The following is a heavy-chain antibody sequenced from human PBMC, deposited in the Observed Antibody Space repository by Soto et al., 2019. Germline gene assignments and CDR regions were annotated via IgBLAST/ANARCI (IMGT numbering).Heavy chain of an antibody. CDR1: GFTFSGYA. CDR2: IWYDGAIK. Sequence: LRLSCAASGFTFSGYALHWVRQAPGKGLEWVALIWYDGAIKSYADSVKGRFTISRDNPKNTLYLQMNSLRAEDTAVYYCARESSDGGRQWIRSTRGAFDIWGQGTTVTVSS. J-gene: IGHJ3*02. V-gene: IGHV3-33*01. CDR3: ARESSDGGRQWIRSTRGAFDI. D-gene: IGHD5-18*01.